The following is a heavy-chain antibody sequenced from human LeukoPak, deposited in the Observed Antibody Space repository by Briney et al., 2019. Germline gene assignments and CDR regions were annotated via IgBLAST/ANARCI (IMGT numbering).Heavy chain of an antibody. J-gene: IGHJ4*02. CDR2: ISSSSSYI. CDR1: GFTFSSYS. D-gene: IGHD4-17*01. V-gene: IGHV3-21*01. CDR3: ARDSLAPHGATEH. Sequence: GGSLRLSCAASGFTFSSYSINWVRQAPGKGLEWVSSISSSSSYIYYADSVKGRFTISRDNAKNSLYLQMNSLRAEDTAVYYSARDSLAPHGATEHWGQGTLVTVSS.